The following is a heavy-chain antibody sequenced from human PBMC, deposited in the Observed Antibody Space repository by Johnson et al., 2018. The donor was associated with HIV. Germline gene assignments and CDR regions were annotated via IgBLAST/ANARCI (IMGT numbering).Heavy chain of an antibody. CDR2: ISYDGSNK. J-gene: IGHJ3*02. CDR3: AREGQRLLWFGERRSDAFDI. V-gene: IGHV3-30-3*01. D-gene: IGHD3-10*01. Sequence: VQLVESGGGEVQPGRSLRLSCAASGFTFSSYAMHWVRQAPGKGLEWVAVISYDGSNKYYADSVKGRFTISRDNSKNTLYLQMNSLRAEDTAVYYCAREGQRLLWFGERRSDAFDIWGQGTMVTVSS. CDR1: GFTFSSYA.